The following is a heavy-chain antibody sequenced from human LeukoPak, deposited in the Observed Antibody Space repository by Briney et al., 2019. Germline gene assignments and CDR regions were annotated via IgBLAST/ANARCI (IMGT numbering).Heavy chain of an antibody. Sequence: ASVKVSCKASGYTFTSYGISWVRQAPGQGLEWMGWINTNTGNPMYAQGFTGRFVFSLDTSVSTAYLQISSLKAEDTAVYYCARDLSSEARGVNDYWGQGTLVTVSS. J-gene: IGHJ4*02. CDR3: ARDLSSEARGVNDY. CDR2: INTNTGNP. D-gene: IGHD3-10*01. CDR1: GYTFTSYG. V-gene: IGHV7-4-1*02.